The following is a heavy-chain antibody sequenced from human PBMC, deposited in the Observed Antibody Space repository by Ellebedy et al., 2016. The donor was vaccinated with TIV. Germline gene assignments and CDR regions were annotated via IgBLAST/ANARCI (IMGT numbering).Heavy chain of an antibody. CDR1: GSTFRSYG. J-gene: IGHJ4*02. D-gene: IGHD5-18*01. CDR3: ASQLWNSEF. CDR2: ISTTDGT. V-gene: IGHV3-23*01. Sequence: PGGSLRLSCEASGSTFRSYGMSWVRQAPGKGLEWVSSISTTDGTHYADSVKGRFTISRDNPKNTLYLQMNSLRVEDTAVYYCASQLWNSEFWGQGTLVTVSS.